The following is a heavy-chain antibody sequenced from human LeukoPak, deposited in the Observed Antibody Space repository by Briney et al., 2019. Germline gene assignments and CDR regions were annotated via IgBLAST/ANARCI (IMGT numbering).Heavy chain of an antibody. CDR1: GFTFDDYA. Sequence: PGGSLRLSCAASGFTFDDYAMHWVRQAPGKGLEWVSGISWNSGSIGYADSVKGRFTISRDNAKNSLYLQMNSLRAEDTAVYYCAKGPPPTYYDFWSGYSNSNWFDPWGQGTLVTVSS. CDR3: AKGPPPTYYDFWSGYSNSNWFDP. V-gene: IGHV3-9*01. J-gene: IGHJ5*02. D-gene: IGHD3-3*01. CDR2: ISWNSGSI.